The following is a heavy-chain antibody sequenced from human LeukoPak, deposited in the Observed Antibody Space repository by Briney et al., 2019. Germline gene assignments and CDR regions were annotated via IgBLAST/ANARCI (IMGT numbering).Heavy chain of an antibody. CDR1: GGSICSGSYY. J-gene: IGHJ3*02. D-gene: IGHD3-22*01. CDR2: IYTSGGT. CDR3: ARDQIDSSGLAIAFDI. Sequence: SQTLSLTCTVSGGSICSGSYYWSWIRQPAGKGLEWIGRIYTSGGTNYNPSLKSRVTISVDTSKNQFSLKLSSVTAADTAVYYCARDQIDSSGLAIAFDIWGQGTMVTVSS. V-gene: IGHV4-61*02.